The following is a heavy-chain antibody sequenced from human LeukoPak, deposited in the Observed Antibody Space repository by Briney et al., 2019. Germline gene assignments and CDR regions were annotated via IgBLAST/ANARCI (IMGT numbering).Heavy chain of an antibody. Sequence: GGSLRLSCAASGFTFSSSAMTWVRQVLGKGLEWVSTTGVSGSYYADSVKGRFTISRDNAKNSLYLQMNSLRAEDTAVYYCARTYYYGSGSYFAFDIWGQGTMVTVSS. CDR1: GFTFSSSA. J-gene: IGHJ3*02. V-gene: IGHV3-21*01. CDR2: TGVSGS. D-gene: IGHD3-10*01. CDR3: ARTYYYGSGSYFAFDI.